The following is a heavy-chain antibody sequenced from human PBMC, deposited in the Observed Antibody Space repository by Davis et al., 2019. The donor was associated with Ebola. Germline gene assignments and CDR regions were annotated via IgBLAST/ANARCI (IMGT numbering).Heavy chain of an antibody. CDR1: GASISTYY. CDR3: ARTNAFDS. CDR2: LSHTGSA. D-gene: IGHD4-11*01. V-gene: IGHV4-59*08. Sequence: PSETLSLTCTVSGASISTYYWCWIRQPPGKGLEWIGSLSHTGSANHNPSLKSRVIMSVDTSKNQFSLNVTSVTAADTAVYYCARTNAFDSWGQGTMVTVSP. J-gene: IGHJ3*01.